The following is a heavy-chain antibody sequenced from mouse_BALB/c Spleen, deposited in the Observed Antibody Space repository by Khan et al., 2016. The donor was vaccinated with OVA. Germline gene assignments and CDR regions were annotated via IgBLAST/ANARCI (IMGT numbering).Heavy chain of an antibody. J-gene: IGHJ4*01. V-gene: IGHV1S137*01. CDR3: ARSYYGNYYAMDY. D-gene: IGHD2-10*01. Sequence: QVQLKQSGAELVRPGVSVKISCKGSGYTFTDYAMHWVKQSHAKSLEWIGVISTYSGNTNYNQKFKGKATMTVDKSSSTAYMELARLTSEDSAIYYCARSYYGNYYAMDYWGQGTSVTVSS. CDR1: GYTFTDYA. CDR2: ISTYSGNT.